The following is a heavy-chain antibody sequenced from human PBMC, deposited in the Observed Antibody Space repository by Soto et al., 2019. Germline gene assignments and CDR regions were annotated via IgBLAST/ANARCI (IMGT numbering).Heavy chain of an antibody. CDR3: ARGGKTSGWYWGFDY. CDR1: GGSITDYY. D-gene: IGHD6-19*01. J-gene: IGHJ4*02. Sequence: QVQLQESGPGRVKPSETLSLSCTVSGGSITDYYWNWIRQPPGKGLEWIGYIYYNGRPDYNPSLKSRVTVSIDRSKNHFSLILNSVTAADTAMYFCARGGKTSGWYWGFDYWGQGTLVTVSS. V-gene: IGHV4-59*01. CDR2: IYYNGRP.